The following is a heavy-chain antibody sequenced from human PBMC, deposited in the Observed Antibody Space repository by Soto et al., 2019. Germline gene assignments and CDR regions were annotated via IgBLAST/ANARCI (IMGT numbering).Heavy chain of an antibody. Sequence: GGSLRLSCAASGFTFSSYAMSWVRQAPGKGLEWVSAISGSGGSTYYADSVKGRFTISRDNSKNTLYLQMNSLRAEDTAGYYCAKDPSIAARRTWFDPWGQGTLVTVSA. CDR3: AKDPSIAARRTWFDP. CDR2: ISGSGGST. V-gene: IGHV3-23*01. CDR1: GFTFSSYA. D-gene: IGHD6-6*01. J-gene: IGHJ5*02.